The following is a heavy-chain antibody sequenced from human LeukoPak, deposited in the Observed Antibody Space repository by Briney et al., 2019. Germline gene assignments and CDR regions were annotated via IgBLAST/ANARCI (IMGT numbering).Heavy chain of an antibody. CDR1: GFTFSSYE. J-gene: IGHJ4*02. CDR3: ARDYLLVRGVIGY. D-gene: IGHD3-10*01. Sequence: PGGSLRLSCAASGFTFSSYEMNWVRQAPGKGLEWVSYISSSGSTIYYADSVKGRFTISRDNAKNSLYLQMNSLRAEDTAVYYCARDYLLVRGVIGYWGQGTLVTVSS. CDR2: ISSSGSTI. V-gene: IGHV3-48*03.